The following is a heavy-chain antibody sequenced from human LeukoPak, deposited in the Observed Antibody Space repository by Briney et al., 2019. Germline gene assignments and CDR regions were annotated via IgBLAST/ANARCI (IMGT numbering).Heavy chain of an antibody. CDR3: ARAQSRLGELSTYDY. CDR2: INPNSGCT. Sequence: ASVKVSCKASGYTFTGYYMHWVRQAPGQGLEWMGWINPNSGCTNYAQKFQGRVTMTRNTSISTAYMELSRLRSDDTAVYYCARAQSRLGELSTYDYWGQGTLVTVSS. V-gene: IGHV1-2*02. D-gene: IGHD3-16*02. J-gene: IGHJ4*02. CDR1: GYTFTGYY.